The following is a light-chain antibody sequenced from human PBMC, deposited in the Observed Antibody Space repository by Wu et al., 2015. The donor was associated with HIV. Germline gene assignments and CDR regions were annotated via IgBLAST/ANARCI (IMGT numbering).Light chain of an antibody. CDR2: DAS. CDR3: QQRGNWLIT. Sequence: EIVLTQSPATLSLSPGERATLSCRASQSVSRYLAWYQQKPGQAPRLLIYDASNRATGIPARFSGSGSGTDFTLTISSLEPEDFAVYYCQQRGNWLITFGQGTRLEIK. J-gene: IGKJ5*01. V-gene: IGKV3-11*01. CDR1: QSVSRY.